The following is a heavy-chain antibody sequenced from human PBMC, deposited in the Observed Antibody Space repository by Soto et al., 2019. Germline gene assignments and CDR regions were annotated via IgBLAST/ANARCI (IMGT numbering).Heavy chain of an antibody. CDR3: AREXTPVSPHYYYYGMDV. J-gene: IGHJ6*02. CDR2: VYYSGGT. V-gene: IGHV4-59*01. D-gene: IGHD4-17*01. CDR1: GDSIRGYS. Sequence: SETLSLTCTVSGDSIRGYSWSWIRQPPGKGLEWIGYVYYSGGTNYSPSFKGRVTISVDTTDNQFSLKVNSVTAADTAVYYCAREXTPVSPHYYYYGMDVWGQGTTVTVSS.